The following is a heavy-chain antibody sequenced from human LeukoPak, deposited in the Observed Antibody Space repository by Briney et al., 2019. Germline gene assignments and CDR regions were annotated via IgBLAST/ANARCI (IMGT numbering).Heavy chain of an antibody. D-gene: IGHD6-19*01. Sequence: ASVKVSCKASGYTFTDYYIHWVRQAPGQGLEWMGWINPNSDDTNYAQRFQGRVTMTSDTSISTAYMELSRLTSDDTAVYYCARAWSPTGYSSGRFSTDPGGKTDYWGQGTLVTVSS. CDR2: INPNSDDT. CDR1: GYTFTDYY. J-gene: IGHJ4*02. CDR3: ARAWSPTGYSSGRFSTDPGGKTDY. V-gene: IGHV1-2*02.